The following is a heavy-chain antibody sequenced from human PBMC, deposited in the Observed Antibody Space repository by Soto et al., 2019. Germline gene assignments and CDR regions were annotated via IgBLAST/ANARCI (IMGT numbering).Heavy chain of an antibody. V-gene: IGHV3-23*01. CDR2: ISGSGDKT. D-gene: IGHD6-13*01. J-gene: IGHJ4*02. CDR1: GFTFSSYA. Sequence: GVSLRLSCAASGFTFSSYAMSWVRQAPGKGLEWVSAISGSGDKTYYADSVKGRITISRDNSKNTLYLQMNSLRAEDTAVYYCAKDGKIAAAGTWVKYFDYWGQGTLVTVSS. CDR3: AKDGKIAAAGTWVKYFDY.